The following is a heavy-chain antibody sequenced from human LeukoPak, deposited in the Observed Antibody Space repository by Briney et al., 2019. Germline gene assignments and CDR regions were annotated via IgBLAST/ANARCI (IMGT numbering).Heavy chain of an antibody. D-gene: IGHD3-16*01. Sequence: GXXLRLSCAASGFTFSSYGMHWVRQAPGKGLEWVAVIWYDGSNKYYADSVKGRFTISRDNSKNTLYLQMNSLRAEDTAVYYCAKDHGGYYFDYWGQGTLVTVSS. CDR1: GFTFSSYG. CDR3: AKDHGGYYFDY. V-gene: IGHV3-33*06. J-gene: IGHJ4*02. CDR2: IWYDGSNK.